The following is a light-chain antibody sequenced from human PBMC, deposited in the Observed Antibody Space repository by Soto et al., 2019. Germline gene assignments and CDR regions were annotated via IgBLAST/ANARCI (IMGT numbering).Light chain of an antibody. J-gene: IGLJ1*01. Sequence: QSALTQPASVPRSPGLSSTISCTASSSAVGSYRLVSWCQHHPSQVPKRIIYECSTRPSGVSNRFTGCEPDNAASLTISGLQAEDEADYYCCSSAPSMTFVFGAGTKVTVL. CDR1: SSAVGSYRL. CDR3: CSSAPSMTFV. V-gene: IGLV2-23*01. CDR2: ECS.